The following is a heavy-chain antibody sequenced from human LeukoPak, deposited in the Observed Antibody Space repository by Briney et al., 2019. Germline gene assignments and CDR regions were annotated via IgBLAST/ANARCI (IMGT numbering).Heavy chain of an antibody. D-gene: IGHD6-13*01. J-gene: IGHJ4*02. CDR2: LYYSGTT. Sequence: SETLSLTCTVSGGSISSSNYYWGWIRQPPGKGLDWIGSLYYSGTTYYNPSLKSRVTISVDTSKNQFSLKLTSVTAADTAVYYCAVKIAAAGFYWGQGTLVTVSS. CDR3: AVKIAAAGFY. V-gene: IGHV4-39*01. CDR1: GGSISSSNYY.